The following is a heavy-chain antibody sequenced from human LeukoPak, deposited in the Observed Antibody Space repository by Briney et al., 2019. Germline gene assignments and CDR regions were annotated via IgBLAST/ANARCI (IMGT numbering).Heavy chain of an antibody. CDR3: ARYSEVYYYVDV. V-gene: IGHV3-21*01. CDR1: GFTFDTYN. Sequence: GGSLRLSCAASGFTFDTYNFNWVRQAPGKGLEWVASIRSYSSYIHYADSVKGRFTISRDDAKKSLDLQMNSLRAEDTAAYFCARYSEVYYYVDVWGAGTTVIVSS. J-gene: IGHJ6*03. CDR2: IRSYSSYI. D-gene: IGHD2-21*01.